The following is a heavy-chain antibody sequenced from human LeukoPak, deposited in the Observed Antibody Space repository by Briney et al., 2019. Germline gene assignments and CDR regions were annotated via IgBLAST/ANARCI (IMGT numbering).Heavy chain of an antibody. V-gene: IGHV1-69*13. J-gene: IGHJ5*02. CDR3: ARMEGNWFDP. CDR1: GGTFSSYA. CDR2: IIPIFGTA. Sequence: SVKVSCTASGGTFSSYAISWVRQAPGQGLEWMGGIIPIFGTANYAQKFQGRVTITADESTSTAYMELSSLRSGDTAVYYCARMEGNWFDPWGQGTLVTVSS. D-gene: IGHD3-3*01.